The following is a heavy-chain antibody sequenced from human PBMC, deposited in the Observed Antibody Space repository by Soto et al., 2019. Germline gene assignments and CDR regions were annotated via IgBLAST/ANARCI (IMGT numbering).Heavy chain of an antibody. CDR2: ISTNKGNT. CDR3: ADRSPYFNY. J-gene: IGHJ4*02. V-gene: IGHV1-18*01. CDR1: GYTFTNFG. Sequence: QVQMVQSGPEVKKPGASVKVSCKTSGYTFTNFGISWVRQAPGQGLEWMGWISTNKGNTNYAQKFQGRVTMTTDTYSSSGYMALSSPSSDDTALYYCADRSPYFNYWGKGTMLIVSS.